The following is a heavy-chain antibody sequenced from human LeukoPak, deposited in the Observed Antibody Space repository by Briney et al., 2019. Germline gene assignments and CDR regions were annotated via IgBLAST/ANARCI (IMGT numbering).Heavy chain of an antibody. CDR1: GGSISSYY. CDR2: IYYSGST. D-gene: IGHD2-15*01. CDR3: ARALRGYCSGGSCPLGYYYMDV. Sequence: TSETLSLTCTVSGGSISSYYWSWIRQPPGKGLEWIGYIYYSGSTNYNPSLKSRVTISVDTSKNQFSQKLSSVTAADTAVYYCARALRGYCSGGSCPLGYYYMDVWGKGTTVTVSS. V-gene: IGHV4-59*01. J-gene: IGHJ6*03.